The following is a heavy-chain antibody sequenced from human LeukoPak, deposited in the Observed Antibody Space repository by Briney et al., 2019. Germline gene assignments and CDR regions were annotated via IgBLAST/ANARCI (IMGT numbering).Heavy chain of an antibody. D-gene: IGHD1-26*01. CDR3: ARVARSDTYYYYYMDV. CDR1: GGSISSGSYY. J-gene: IGHJ6*03. V-gene: IGHV4-61*02. CDR2: IYTSGST. Sequence: SQTLSLTCTVSGGSISSGSYYWSWIRQPAGKGLEWIGRIYTSGSTNYNPSLKSRVTISVDTSKNQFSLKLSSVTAADTAVYYCARVARSDTYYYYYMDVWGKGTTVTISS.